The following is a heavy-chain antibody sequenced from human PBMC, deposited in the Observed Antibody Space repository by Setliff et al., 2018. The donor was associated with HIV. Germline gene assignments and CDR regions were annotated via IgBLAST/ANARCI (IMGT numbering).Heavy chain of an antibody. CDR3: ARLGYYNLWSGYWTDF. CDR1: GGSFSGYY. CDR2: INHSGST. V-gene: IGHV4-34*01. D-gene: IGHD3-3*01. J-gene: IGHJ4*02. Sequence: SETLSLTCAVYGGSFSGYYWSWIRQPPGKGLEWIGEINHSGSTNYNPSLKSRVTISVDTSKNQFSLKLSSVTAADTAVYFCARLGYYNLWSGYWTDFWGQGMLVTVSS.